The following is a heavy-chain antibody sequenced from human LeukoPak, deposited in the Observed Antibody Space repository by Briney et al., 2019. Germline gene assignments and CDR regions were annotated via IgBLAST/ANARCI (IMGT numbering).Heavy chain of an antibody. V-gene: IGHV3-30*04. CDR3: ARSDSSGWYDY. CDR2: ISYDGSNK. D-gene: IGHD6-19*01. CDR1: GFTFSRYA. J-gene: IGHJ4*02. Sequence: GGSLRLSCAASGFTFSRYAVHWVRQAPGKGLEWVAVISYDGSNKYYADSVKGRFTISRDNSKNTLYLQMNSPRAEDTAVYYCARSDSSGWYDYWGQGTLVTVSS.